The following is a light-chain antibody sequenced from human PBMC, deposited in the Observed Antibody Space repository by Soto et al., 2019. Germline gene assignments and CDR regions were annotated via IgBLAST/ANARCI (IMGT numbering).Light chain of an antibody. CDR2: WAS. V-gene: IGKV4-1*01. J-gene: IGKJ4*01. Sequence: DIVMTQSPDSLSVSLGERATINCKSSQTVLYSSNNKNHLAWYQQKPGQPPKLLITWASTREPGVSGRFSGSGFATDFTLTISSLRSEDVAVYYCQQYYDTPLTFGGGTKVDI. CDR3: QQYYDTPLT. CDR1: QTVLYSSNNKNH.